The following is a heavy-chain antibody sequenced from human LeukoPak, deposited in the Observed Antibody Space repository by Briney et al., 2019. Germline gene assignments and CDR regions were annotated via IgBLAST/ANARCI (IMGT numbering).Heavy chain of an antibody. CDR2: ISSSGSTI. Sequence: PGGSLRLSCAASGFTFSSYEMNWVRQAPGKGLEWISYISSSGSTIYYADSVKGRFTIPRDNAKNTLYLQMNSLRVEDTAVYSCARGWYGPDSCGQGTLVTVSS. V-gene: IGHV3-48*03. J-gene: IGHJ5*01. CDR3: ARGWYGPDS. D-gene: IGHD1-14*01. CDR1: GFTFSSYE.